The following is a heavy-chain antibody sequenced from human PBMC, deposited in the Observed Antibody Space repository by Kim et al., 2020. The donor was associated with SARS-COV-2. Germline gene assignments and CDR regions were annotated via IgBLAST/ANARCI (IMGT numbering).Heavy chain of an antibody. Sequence: SETLSLTCTVSGGSVSSGSYYWSWIRQPPGKGLEWIGYIYYSGSTNYNPSLKSRVTISVDTSKNQFSLKLSSVTAADTAVYYCARDRKGSAYYYYGLDVWGQGTTVTVSS. V-gene: IGHV4-61*01. D-gene: IGHD2-15*01. J-gene: IGHJ6*02. CDR1: GGSVSSGSYY. CDR2: IYYSGST. CDR3: ARDRKGSAYYYYGLDV.